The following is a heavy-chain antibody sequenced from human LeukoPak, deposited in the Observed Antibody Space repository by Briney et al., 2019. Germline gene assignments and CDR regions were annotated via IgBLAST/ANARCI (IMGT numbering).Heavy chain of an antibody. CDR2: ISYDGSNE. Sequence: GGSLRLSCAASGFTFSSYVMHWVRQAPGKGLEWVAIISYDGSNEYYADSVKGRFTISRDNSKNTLYLQMNSLRAADTAVYYCARGGYYGSGNDFRFDPWGQGTLVTVSS. CDR1: GFTFSSYV. D-gene: IGHD3-10*01. J-gene: IGHJ5*02. CDR3: ARGGYYGSGNDFRFDP. V-gene: IGHV3-30*04.